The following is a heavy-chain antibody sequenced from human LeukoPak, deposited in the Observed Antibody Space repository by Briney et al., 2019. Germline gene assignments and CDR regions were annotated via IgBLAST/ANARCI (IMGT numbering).Heavy chain of an antibody. Sequence: ASVKVSRKAFGYTFTDHYVHWVRQAPGQGLEWMGWINPKSCDTKYVQKLKGRLTMTRDTSIRTAYMELTRLRSDDTAVFYCATYCGADCAPGDYWGQGTLVTVSS. CDR2: INPKSCDT. D-gene: IGHD2-21*01. V-gene: IGHV1-2*02. CDR3: ATYCGADCAPGDY. CDR1: GYTFTDHY. J-gene: IGHJ4*02.